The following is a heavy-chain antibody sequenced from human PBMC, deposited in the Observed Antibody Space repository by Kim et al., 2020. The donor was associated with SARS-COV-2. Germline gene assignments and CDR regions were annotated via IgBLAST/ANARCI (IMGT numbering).Heavy chain of an antibody. Sequence: ASVKVSCKASGYTFTSYAMHWVRQAPGQRLEWMGWINAGNGNTEYSQKFQGRVTITRDTSASTAYMELSSLRSEDTAVYYCARTYYDILTGLIRSYFDYWGQGTLVTVSS. V-gene: IGHV1-3*01. CDR3: ARTYYDILTGLIRSYFDY. CDR2: INAGNGNT. D-gene: IGHD3-9*01. CDR1: GYTFTSYA. J-gene: IGHJ4*02.